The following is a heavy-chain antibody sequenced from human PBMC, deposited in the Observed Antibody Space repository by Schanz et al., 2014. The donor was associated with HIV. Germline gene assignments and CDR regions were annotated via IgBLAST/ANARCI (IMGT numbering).Heavy chain of an antibody. Sequence: QAQLVQSGADVKKPGASVKVSCKASGYTFTDYFIHWVRQAPGQGLEWMGWVRPNSGETYYVKKFQGRVTMTRDTSISTASMELNRLTSDDTAVYFCARNEYNLLPFDSWGQGTLVIVSS. CDR3: ARNEYNLLPFDS. J-gene: IGHJ4*02. CDR1: GYTFTDYF. V-gene: IGHV1-2*02. CDR2: VRPNSGET. D-gene: IGHD1-20*01.